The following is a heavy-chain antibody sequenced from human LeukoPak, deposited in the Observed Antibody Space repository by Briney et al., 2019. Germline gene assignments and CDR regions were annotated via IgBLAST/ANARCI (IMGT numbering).Heavy chain of an antibody. V-gene: IGHV3-7*01. D-gene: IGHD1-26*01. CDR3: ARDPDTIVGANFDY. Sequence: GGSLRLSCAASGFTFSSYWMNWVRQAPGKGLEWVANIKQDGSQKYYVDSVKGRFTISRDNAKNSLYLQMNSLRAEDTAVYYCARDPDTIVGANFDYWGQGTLVTVSS. CDR1: GFTFSSYW. J-gene: IGHJ4*02. CDR2: IKQDGSQK.